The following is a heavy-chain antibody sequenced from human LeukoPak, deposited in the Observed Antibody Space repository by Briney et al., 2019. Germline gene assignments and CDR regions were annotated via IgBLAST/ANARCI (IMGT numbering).Heavy chain of an antibody. CDR2: IIPILGIA. Sequence: SVKVSCKASGGTFSSYAISWVRQAPGQGLEWMGRIIPILGIANYAQKFQGRVTITADKSTSTAYMELSSLRSEDTAVYYCARDLYSGNGDYWGQGTLVTVSS. CDR3: ARDLYSGNGDY. J-gene: IGHJ4*02. D-gene: IGHD1-26*01. V-gene: IGHV1-69*04. CDR1: GGTFSSYA.